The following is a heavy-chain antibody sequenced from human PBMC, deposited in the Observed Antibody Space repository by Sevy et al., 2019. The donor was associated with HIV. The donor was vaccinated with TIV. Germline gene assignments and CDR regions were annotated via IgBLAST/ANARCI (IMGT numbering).Heavy chain of an antibody. Sequence: SETLSLTCTVSDGSISSGDYYWSWIRQPPGKGLEWIGYIYYSGSTYYNPSLKSRVTISVDTSKNQFSLKLSSVTAADTAVYYCARDRSRSGGKGFDPWGQGTLVTVSS. CDR3: ARDRSRSGGKGFDP. CDR1: DGSISSGDYY. D-gene: IGHD3-10*01. V-gene: IGHV4-30-4*01. CDR2: IYYSGST. J-gene: IGHJ5*02.